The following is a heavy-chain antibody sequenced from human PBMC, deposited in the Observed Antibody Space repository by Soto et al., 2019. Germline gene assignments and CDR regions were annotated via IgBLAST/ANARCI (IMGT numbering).Heavy chain of an antibody. CDR3: AKVTYYDFWTAYGPIE. Sequence: GGSLRLSCAASGFTFSSYAMSWVRQAPGKGLEWVAFTPYDGTRKYYADSVKGRFAISRENSKNTLYLQMNSLRVEDTAVYYCAKVTYYDFWTAYGPIEWGLGTLVTVSS. J-gene: IGHJ4*02. D-gene: IGHD3-3*01. CDR1: GFTFSSYA. CDR2: TPYDGTRK. V-gene: IGHV3-30*02.